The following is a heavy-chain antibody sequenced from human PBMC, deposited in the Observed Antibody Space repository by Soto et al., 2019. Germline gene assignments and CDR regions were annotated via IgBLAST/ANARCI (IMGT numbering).Heavy chain of an antibody. J-gene: IGHJ5*02. CDR3: ARSLNSGSTFDP. CDR2: INSDGSTT. V-gene: IGHV3-74*01. D-gene: IGHD6-6*01. Sequence: GGPLRLSCAASGLTFSRYRMHWVRQAPGKGLVWVSRINSDGSTTTYADSVKGRFTISRDNAKNTLYLQMNSLRAEDAAVYYCARSLNSGSTFDPWGQGTLVTVS. CDR1: GLTFSRYR.